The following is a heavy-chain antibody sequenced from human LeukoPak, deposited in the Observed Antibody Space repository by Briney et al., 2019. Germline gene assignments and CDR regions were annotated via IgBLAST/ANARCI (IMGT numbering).Heavy chain of an antibody. V-gene: IGHV4-59*01. CDR3: ARGFAISPFDY. Sequence: PSETLSLTCTVSGGSISSYYWSWIRQLPGKGLEWIGYIYYTGSTNYNPSLKSRVTISVDTSKNQFSLRLSSVTAADTAVYYCARGFAISPFDYWGQGTLVTVSS. CDR2: IYYTGST. CDR1: GGSISSYY. J-gene: IGHJ4*02. D-gene: IGHD2-21*01.